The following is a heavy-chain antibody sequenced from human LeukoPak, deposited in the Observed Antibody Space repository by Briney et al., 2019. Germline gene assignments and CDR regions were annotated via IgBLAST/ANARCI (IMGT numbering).Heavy chain of an antibody. J-gene: IGHJ4*02. Sequence: GGSLRLSCAASGFTFSSYAMHWVRQAPGEGLEWVAVISYDGSNKYYADSVKGRFTISRDNSKNTLYLQMNSLRAEDTAVYYCARRIRSYGDYWGQGTLVTVSS. CDR3: ARRIRSYGDY. CDR2: ISYDGSNK. V-gene: IGHV3-30*07. D-gene: IGHD3-16*01. CDR1: GFTFSSYA.